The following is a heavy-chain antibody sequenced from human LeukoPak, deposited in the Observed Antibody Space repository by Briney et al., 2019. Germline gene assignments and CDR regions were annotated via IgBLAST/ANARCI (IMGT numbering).Heavy chain of an antibody. CDR2: ISYSGST. CDR1: GVSISSYY. V-gene: IGHV4-59*08. CDR3: ARQVASGSYYKHYYYYYYYMDV. D-gene: IGHD3-10*01. J-gene: IGHJ6*03. Sequence: PSETLSLTCTVSGVSISSYYWSWIRQPPGKGLEWIAYISYSGSTNYNPSLKSRVTISVDTSKNQFSLQLSSVTAADTAVYYCARQVASGSYYKHYYYYYYYMDVWGKGTTVTISS.